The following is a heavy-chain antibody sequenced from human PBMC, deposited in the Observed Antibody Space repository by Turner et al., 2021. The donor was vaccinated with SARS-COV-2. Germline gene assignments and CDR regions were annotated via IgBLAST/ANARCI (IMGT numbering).Heavy chain of an antibody. CDR2: IGTAGDP. V-gene: IGHV3-13*05. J-gene: IGHJ4*02. CDR3: ARVGSYGRRDVDY. Sequence: EVQLVESGGGLVQPGGSLRLSCAASGFTFSSYDMHWVRQATGKGLEWVSGIGTAGDPYYPGSVKGRFTISRENAKNSLYLQMNSLRAGDTAVYYCARVGSYGRRDVDYWGQGTLVTVSS. CDR1: GFTFSSYD. D-gene: IGHD5-18*01.